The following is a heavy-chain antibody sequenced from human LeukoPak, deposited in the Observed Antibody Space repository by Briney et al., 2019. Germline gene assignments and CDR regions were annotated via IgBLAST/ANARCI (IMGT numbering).Heavy chain of an antibody. CDR1: GYSISSSYY. Sequence: SETLSLTCTVSGYSISSSYYWDWIRQPAGKGLEWIGRIYTSGSTDYNPSLKSRVTMSVDTSKNQFSLKLSSVTAADTAVYYCARDSGTTGEVKFDPWGQGTLVTVSS. CDR3: ARDSGTTGEVKFDP. D-gene: IGHD3-10*01. J-gene: IGHJ5*02. CDR2: IYTSGST. V-gene: IGHV4-4*07.